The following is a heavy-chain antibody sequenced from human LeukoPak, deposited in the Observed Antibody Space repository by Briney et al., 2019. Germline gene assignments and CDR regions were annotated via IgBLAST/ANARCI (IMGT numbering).Heavy chain of an antibody. V-gene: IGHV4-4*02. CDR2: IYHSGST. CDR1: GGSISSSNW. J-gene: IGHJ4*02. CDR3: ARDTYYVWGSYRYRSSFDY. D-gene: IGHD3-16*02. Sequence: SGTLSLTCAVSGGSISSSNWWSWVRQPPGKGLEWIGEIYHSGSTNYNPSLKSRVTISVDKSKNQFSLKLSSVTAADTAVYYCARDTYYVWGSYRYRSSFDYWGQGTLVTVSS.